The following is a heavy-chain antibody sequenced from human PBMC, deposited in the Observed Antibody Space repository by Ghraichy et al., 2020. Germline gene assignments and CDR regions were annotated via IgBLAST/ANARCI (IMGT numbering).Heavy chain of an antibody. CDR3: ATEGAGSAWSSFES. D-gene: IGHD6-19*01. CDR2: ISIDGSRQ. J-gene: IGHJ4*02. V-gene: IGHV3-30*04. CDR1: GFTFNRRA. Sequence: LSLTCVGSGFTFNRRALHWVRQAPGKGLEWVAVISIDGSRQHYADSVNGRFTISRDKSKNTLSLHMNSLTEDDTAVYFCATEGAGSAWSSFESWGQGTLVTVSS.